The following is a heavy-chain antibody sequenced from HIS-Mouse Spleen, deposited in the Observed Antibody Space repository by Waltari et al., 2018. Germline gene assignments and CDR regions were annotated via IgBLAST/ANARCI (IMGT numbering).Heavy chain of an antibody. CDR3: ARTLYGDYGVPRGDYYYGMDV. D-gene: IGHD4-17*01. V-gene: IGHV3-23*01. J-gene: IGHJ6*02. Sequence: EVQLLESGGGLVQPGGSLRLSCAASGFTFSSYAMSWVRQAPGKGLEWVSAIRGSGGSTYYADSVKGRFTISRDNSKNTLYLQMNSLRAEDTAVYYCARTLYGDYGVPRGDYYYGMDVWGQGTTVTVSS. CDR2: IRGSGGST. CDR1: GFTFSSYA.